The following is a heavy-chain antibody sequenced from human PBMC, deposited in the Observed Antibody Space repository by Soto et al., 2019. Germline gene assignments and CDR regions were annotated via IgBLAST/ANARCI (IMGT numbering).Heavy chain of an antibody. D-gene: IGHD6-19*01. V-gene: IGHV2-5*02. Sequence: QITLKESGPTLVKPTQTLTLTCTFSGFSLSTSGVGVGWIRQPPGKALEWLALIYWDDDKRYSPSLKSRLTNTKDTSKNRVVLTMTNMDPVDTATYYCAHRRGDSSGWGYFDYWDQGTLVTVSS. J-gene: IGHJ4*02. CDR1: GFSLSTSGVG. CDR3: AHRRGDSSGWGYFDY. CDR2: IYWDDDK.